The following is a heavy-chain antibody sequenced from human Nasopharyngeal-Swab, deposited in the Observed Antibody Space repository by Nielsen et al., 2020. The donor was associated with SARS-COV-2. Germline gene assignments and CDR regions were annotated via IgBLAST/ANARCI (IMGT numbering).Heavy chain of an antibody. CDR2: IKQDGRET. D-gene: IGHD6-13*01. V-gene: IGHV3-7*01. J-gene: IGHJ6*02. Sequence: GESLKISCAASGFTFSTYWMSWVRQAPGNGLEWVANIKQDGRETYYVGSVRGRFTISRDNADNSLYLQMNSLRAEDTALYYCARDLGYVSPGGYFYYQGMDVWGPGTTVPVSS. CDR3: ARDLGYVSPGGYFYYQGMDV. CDR1: GFTFSTYW.